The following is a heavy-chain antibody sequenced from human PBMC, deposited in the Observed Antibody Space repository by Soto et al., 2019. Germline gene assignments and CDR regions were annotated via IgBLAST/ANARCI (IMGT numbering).Heavy chain of an antibody. CDR1: GGSISSSSYY. CDR2: INHSGST. J-gene: IGHJ4*02. V-gene: IGHV4-39*07. Sequence: SETLSLTCTVSGGSISSSSYYWGWIRQPPGKGLEWIGEINHSGSTNYNPSLKSRVTISVDTSKNQFSLKLSSVTAADTAVYYCARRNLNEMRYYFDYWGQGTLVTVSS. D-gene: IGHD2-21*01. CDR3: ARRNLNEMRYYFDY.